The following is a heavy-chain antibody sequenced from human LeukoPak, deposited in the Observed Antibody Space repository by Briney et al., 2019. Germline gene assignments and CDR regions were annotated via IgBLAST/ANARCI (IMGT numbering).Heavy chain of an antibody. CDR2: ISGSGGST. D-gene: IGHD2-21*02. J-gene: IGHJ4*02. V-gene: IGHV3-23*01. CDR1: GGSISSYY. CDR3: ASEQRGGDDY. Sequence: ETLSLTCTVSGGSISSYYWSWIRQPPGKGLEWVSAISGSGGSTYYADSVKGRFTISRDNSKNTLYLQMNSLRAEDTAVYYCASEQRGGDDYWGQGTLVTVSS.